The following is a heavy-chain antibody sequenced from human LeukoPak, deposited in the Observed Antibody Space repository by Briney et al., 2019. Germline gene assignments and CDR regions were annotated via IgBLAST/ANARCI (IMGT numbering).Heavy chain of an antibody. D-gene: IGHD3-22*01. CDR1: GFTFSTYE. Sequence: QSGGSLRLSCAASGFTFSTYEMNWVRQAPGKGLEWVSYISSTGSNIYYADSVKGRLTISRDNAKNSLYLLMNSLRTEDTAVYYCAATYYYEGSGDYWGQGTLVTVSS. CDR3: AATYYYEGSGDY. V-gene: IGHV3-48*03. J-gene: IGHJ4*02. CDR2: ISSTGSNI.